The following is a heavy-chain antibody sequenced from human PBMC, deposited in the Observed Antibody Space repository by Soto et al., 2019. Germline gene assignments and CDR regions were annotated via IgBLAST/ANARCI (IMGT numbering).Heavy chain of an antibody. CDR2: IKHDGSDK. J-gene: IGHJ4*02. V-gene: IGHV3-7*01. D-gene: IGHD6-13*01. CDR1: GFTFSNYW. CDR3: ARDGGFIAPGATTYSHY. Sequence: GGSLRLSCAASGFTFSNYWMSWVRQAPGKGLEWVANIKHDGSDKYYVDSVKGRFTISRDNAKNSLHLQMNSLRAEDTAVYYCARDGGFIAPGATTYSHYWGQGTLVTVSS.